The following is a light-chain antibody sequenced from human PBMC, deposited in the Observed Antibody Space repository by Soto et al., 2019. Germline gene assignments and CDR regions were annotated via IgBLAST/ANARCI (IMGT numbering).Light chain of an antibody. CDR1: ISNIGETYD. Sequence: QSVITQPPSVSWAPGQRFTISFTGSISNIGETYDVHWYQHLPVTAPKLIIYVNYNRPSGVPDRFSGSKSGASASLDITGLKAEDEADYYCQSYDSSMSEYVFGTGTKVTGL. CDR2: VNY. CDR3: QSYDSSMSEYV. V-gene: IGLV1-40*01. J-gene: IGLJ1*01.